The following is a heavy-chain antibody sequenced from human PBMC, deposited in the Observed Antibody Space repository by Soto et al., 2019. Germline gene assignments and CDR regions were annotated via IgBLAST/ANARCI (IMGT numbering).Heavy chain of an antibody. CDR3: ARGGPPIDY. Sequence: QVQLVQSGAEVKKPGASVKVSCKASGYTFTNFGISWVRQAPGQGLEWMGWISAYNGNTNYAQNFQGRVTMTTDTATSTAYLELRSLSSQDTTVYSCARGGPPIDYWGQGTLVTVSS. CDR1: GYTFTNFG. J-gene: IGHJ4*02. D-gene: IGHD3-16*01. CDR2: ISAYNGNT. V-gene: IGHV1-18*01.